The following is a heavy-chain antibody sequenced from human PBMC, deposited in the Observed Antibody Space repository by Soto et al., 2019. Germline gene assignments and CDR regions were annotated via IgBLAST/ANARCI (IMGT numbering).Heavy chain of an antibody. J-gene: IGHJ4*02. D-gene: IGHD3-3*01. CDR1: GFTFSSYW. CDR2: LNSDGSDT. Sequence: GGSLRLSRAASGFTFSSYWMHWVRQAPGKGLLWVSRLNSDGSDTSYADSVKGRFTISRDNAKNTLYLQMNSLRAEDTAVYYCARDGHDSVDLDYWGQGTLVTVSS. CDR3: ARDGHDSVDLDY. V-gene: IGHV3-74*01.